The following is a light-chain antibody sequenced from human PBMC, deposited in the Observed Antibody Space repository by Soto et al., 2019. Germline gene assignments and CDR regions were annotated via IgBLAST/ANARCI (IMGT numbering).Light chain of an antibody. CDR2: DAS. J-gene: IGKJ4*01. Sequence: EIVLTQSPATLSLSPGERATLSCRASQSVSSYLAWSQQKPGQAPRLLIYDASNRATGIPARFSGSWSGTDFTLTISSLKPEDFAVYYCQPRGNWPLTFGGGTKVEIK. CDR3: QPRGNWPLT. CDR1: QSVSSY. V-gene: IGKV3-11*01.